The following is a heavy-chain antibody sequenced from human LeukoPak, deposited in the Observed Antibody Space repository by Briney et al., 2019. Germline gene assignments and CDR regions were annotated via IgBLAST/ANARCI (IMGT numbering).Heavy chain of an antibody. Sequence: ASVKVPCKASGGTFSSCAISWVRQAPGQGLEWMGGIIPIFGTANYAQKFQGRVTITADESTSTAYMELSSLRSEDTAVYYCAKSSTSRYSWFDPWGQGTLVTVSS. CDR2: IIPIFGTA. J-gene: IGHJ5*02. V-gene: IGHV1-69*13. CDR1: GGTFSSCA. D-gene: IGHD2-2*01. CDR3: AKSSTSRYSWFDP.